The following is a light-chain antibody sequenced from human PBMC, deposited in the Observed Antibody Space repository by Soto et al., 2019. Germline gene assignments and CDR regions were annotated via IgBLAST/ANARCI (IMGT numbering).Light chain of an antibody. V-gene: IGKV3-11*01. Sequence: EIVLTQSPATLSLSPGERATLSCRASQSVGNNLAWYQQKPGQAPGLLIYEASTRATGIPARSSGSGSGTDFTLTISSLEPEDFAVYYCQQHANWPLTFGGGTRWIS. CDR1: QSVGNN. CDR2: EAS. CDR3: QQHANWPLT. J-gene: IGKJ4*01.